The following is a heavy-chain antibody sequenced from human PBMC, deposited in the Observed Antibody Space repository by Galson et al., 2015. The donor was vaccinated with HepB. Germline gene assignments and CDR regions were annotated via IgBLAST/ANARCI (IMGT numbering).Heavy chain of an antibody. CDR2: IYYSGST. Sequence: GLEWIGYIYYSGSTNYNPSLKSRVTISVDTSKNQLSLKLSSVTAADTAVYYCAREGSGCNSCYGNNWFDPWGQGTLVTVSS. CDR3: AREGSGCNSCYGNNWFDP. D-gene: IGHD2-15*01. V-gene: IGHV4-59*01. J-gene: IGHJ5*02.